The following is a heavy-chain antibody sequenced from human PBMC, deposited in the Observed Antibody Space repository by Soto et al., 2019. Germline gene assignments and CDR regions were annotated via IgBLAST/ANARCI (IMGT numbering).Heavy chain of an antibody. J-gene: IGHJ6*02. D-gene: IGHD3-3*01. V-gene: IGHV3-21*01. CDR1: GFTFSSYS. Sequence: PGGSLRLSCAASGFTFSSYSMNWVRQAPGKGLEWVSSISSSSSYIYYADSVKGRFTISRDNAKNSLYLQMNSLRAEDTAVYYCARDQDELRFLEWLLILDVWGQGTTVTVSS. CDR3: ARDQDELRFLEWLLILDV. CDR2: ISSSSSYI.